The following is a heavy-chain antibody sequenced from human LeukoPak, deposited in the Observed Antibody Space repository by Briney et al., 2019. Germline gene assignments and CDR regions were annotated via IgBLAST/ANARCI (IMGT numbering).Heavy chain of an antibody. V-gene: IGHV6-1*01. Sequence: SRALSLTCAISGDSVPSNSAAWNWIRQSPSRSLEWLGRTYYRSRWYNDYAVSVRSRIIISPVTSKNQFSLQLNSVTPEDTAVYYCARDLSLAMYEWGQGTLVTVSS. D-gene: IGHD2-8*01. CDR2: TYYRSRWYN. CDR1: GDSVPSNSAA. CDR3: ARDLSLAMYE. J-gene: IGHJ4*02.